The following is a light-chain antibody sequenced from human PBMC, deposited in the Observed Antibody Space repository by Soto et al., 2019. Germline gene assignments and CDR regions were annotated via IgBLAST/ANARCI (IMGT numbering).Light chain of an antibody. CDR3: QQSYSTPRT. J-gene: IGKJ1*01. CDR1: QSISSW. V-gene: IGKV1-39*01. Sequence: DIQMTQSPSTLSASVGDRVTITCRASQSISSWLAWYQQKPGKPPNLLIYAASTLQSGVPSRFSGSGSGTDFTLTISSLQPEDFATYYCQQSYSTPRTFGQGTKVDNK. CDR2: AAS.